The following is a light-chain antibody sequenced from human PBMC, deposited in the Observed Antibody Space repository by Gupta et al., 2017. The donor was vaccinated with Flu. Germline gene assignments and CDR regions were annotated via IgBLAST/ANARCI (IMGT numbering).Light chain of an antibody. CDR3: QQEEGSPLT. J-gene: IGKJ4*01. CDR2: HIY. Sequence: LNINHIYGRATGISDRFSGSGSGTDFTLTIRRLESEDFAVYVCQQEEGSPLTFGGGTKVEIK. V-gene: IGKV3D-20*01.